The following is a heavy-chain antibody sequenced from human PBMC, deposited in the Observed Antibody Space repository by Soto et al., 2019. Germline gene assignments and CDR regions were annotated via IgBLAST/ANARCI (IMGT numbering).Heavy chain of an antibody. V-gene: IGHV4-30-4*08. J-gene: IGHJ1*01. D-gene: IGHD6-25*01. Sequence: QVQLQESGPGLVEPSQTLSLTCTVSGDSIGSTDSYWSWIRRPPGKGLEWIGYFYYTGGTFYNPSLKSRLTLSLETSNNQFSLTLTSVTAADTGMYYCARGGSGWAEYFQHWGQGTLVAVSS. CDR2: FYYTGGT. CDR1: GDSIGSTDSY. CDR3: ARGGSGWAEYFQH.